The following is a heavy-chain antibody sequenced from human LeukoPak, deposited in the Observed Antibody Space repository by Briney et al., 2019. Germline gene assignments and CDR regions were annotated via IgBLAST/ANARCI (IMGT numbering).Heavy chain of an antibody. Sequence: GRSLRLSCTASGFTFGDYAMSWVRQAPGKGLEWVGFIRSKAYGGTTEYAASVKGRFTISRDDSKSIAYLQMNSLKAEDTAVYYCTRAPVYWGQGALVTVSS. V-gene: IGHV3-49*04. J-gene: IGHJ4*02. CDR3: TRAPVY. CDR1: GFTFGDYA. CDR2: IRSKAYGGTT.